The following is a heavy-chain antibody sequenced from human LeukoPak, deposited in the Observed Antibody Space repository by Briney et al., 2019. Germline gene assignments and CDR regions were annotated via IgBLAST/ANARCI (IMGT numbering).Heavy chain of an antibody. D-gene: IGHD3-9*01. CDR2: SNAGNGNT. CDR1: GYTFTSYA. CDR3: AKIVHILTGYLQLDY. V-gene: IGHV1-3*01. Sequence: ASVKVSCKASGYTFTSYAMHWVRQAPGQRLEWTGWSNAGNGNTNYAQKLQGRVTMTTDTSTSTAYMELRSLRSDDTAVYYCAKIVHILTGYLQLDYWGQGTLVTVSS. J-gene: IGHJ4*02.